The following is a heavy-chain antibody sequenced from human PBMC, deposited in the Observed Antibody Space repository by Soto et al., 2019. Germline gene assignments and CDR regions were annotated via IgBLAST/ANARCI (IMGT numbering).Heavy chain of an antibody. V-gene: IGHV3-33*01. J-gene: IGHJ4*02. D-gene: IGHD3-9*01. CDR1: GFTFSSYG. CDR2: IWYDGSNK. Sequence: GGSLRLSCAASGFTFSSYGMHWVRQAPGKGLEWVAVIWYDGSNKYYADSVKGRFTISRDNSKNTLYLQMNSLRAEDTAVYYCARDGPNNILTGYIFDYWGQGTLVTVSS. CDR3: ARDGPNNILTGYIFDY.